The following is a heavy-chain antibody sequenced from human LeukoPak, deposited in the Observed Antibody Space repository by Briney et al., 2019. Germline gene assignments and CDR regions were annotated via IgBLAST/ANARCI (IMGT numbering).Heavy chain of an antibody. CDR3: AKGYYDSSGYNWFDP. CDR2: ISGSGGST. Sequence: GASLRLSCAASGFTFSSYAMSWVRKAPGKGLDWVSAISGSGGSTYYADSVKGRFTISRDNSKNTLYLQMNSLRAEDTAVYYCAKGYYDSSGYNWFDPWGQGTLVTVSS. D-gene: IGHD3-22*01. J-gene: IGHJ5*02. CDR1: GFTFSSYA. V-gene: IGHV3-23*01.